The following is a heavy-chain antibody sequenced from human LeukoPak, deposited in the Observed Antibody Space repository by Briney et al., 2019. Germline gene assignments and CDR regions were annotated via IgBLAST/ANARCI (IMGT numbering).Heavy chain of an antibody. V-gene: IGHV3-48*03. CDR2: INSSGSTI. CDR1: GFTFSSYE. D-gene: IGHD2-15*01. J-gene: IGHJ3*02. CDR3: ARDCGGGSCYGPYDAFDI. Sequence: GGSLRLSCAASGFTFSSYEMNWVRQAPGKGLEWVSYINSSGSTIYYADSVKGRFTISRDNAKNSLYLQMNSLRAEDTAVYYCARDCGGGSCYGPYDAFDIWGQGTMVTVSS.